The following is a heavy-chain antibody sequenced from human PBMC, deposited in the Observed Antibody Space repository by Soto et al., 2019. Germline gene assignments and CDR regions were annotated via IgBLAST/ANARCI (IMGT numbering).Heavy chain of an antibody. Sequence: SETLSLTCTVSGGSISSGDYYWSWIRQPPGKGLEWIGYIYYSGSTYYNPSLKSRVTISVDTSKNQFSLTLSSVTAADTAVYYCATAPEDYYYYGMDVWGQGTTVTVSS. CDR1: GGSISSGDYY. CDR2: IYYSGST. V-gene: IGHV4-30-4*01. CDR3: ATAPEDYYYYGMDV. J-gene: IGHJ6*02.